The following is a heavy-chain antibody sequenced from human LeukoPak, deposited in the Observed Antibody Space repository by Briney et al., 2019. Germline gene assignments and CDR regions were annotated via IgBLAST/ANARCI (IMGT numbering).Heavy chain of an antibody. J-gene: IGHJ4*02. CDR1: GFTFSTYG. CDR3: ARDRMALFDC. CDR2: IWYDGSNK. V-gene: IGHV3-33*01. D-gene: IGHD5-24*01. Sequence: GGSLRLSCAASGFTFSTYGMHWVRQAPGKGLEWVAVIWYDGSNKYYTDSVKGRFTISRDNSKNTLDLQMNSLRAEDTAVHHCARDRMALFDCWGQGTLVTVSS.